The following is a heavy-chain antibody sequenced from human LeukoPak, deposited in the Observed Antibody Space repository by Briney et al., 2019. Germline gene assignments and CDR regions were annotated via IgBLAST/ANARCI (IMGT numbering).Heavy chain of an antibody. V-gene: IGHV1-46*01. D-gene: IGHD4-17*01. Sequence: ASVKVSCKASGYTFTSYYMHWVRQAPGQGLEWMGIINPSGGSTSYAQKSQGRVTMTRDTSTSTVYMELSSLRSEDTAVYYCATAVTPYGCFDPWGQGTLVTVSS. J-gene: IGHJ5*02. CDR3: ATAVTPYGCFDP. CDR2: INPSGGST. CDR1: GYTFTSYY.